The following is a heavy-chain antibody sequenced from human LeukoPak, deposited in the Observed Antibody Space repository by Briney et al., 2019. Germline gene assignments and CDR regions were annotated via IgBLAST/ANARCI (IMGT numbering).Heavy chain of an antibody. J-gene: IGHJ4*02. CDR2: ISSSSSYI. V-gene: IGHV3-21*04. CDR1: GFTFSSYS. D-gene: IGHD5-12*01. CDR3: AREIYSGYDD. Sequence: PGGSLRLSCAASGFTFSSYSMNWVRQAPGKGLEWVSSISSSSSYIYYADSVKGRFTISRDNSKNTLYLQMNSLRAEDTAVYYCAREIYSGYDDWGQGTLVTVSS.